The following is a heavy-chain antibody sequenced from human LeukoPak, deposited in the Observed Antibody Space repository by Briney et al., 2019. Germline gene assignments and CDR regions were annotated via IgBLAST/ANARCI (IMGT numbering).Heavy chain of an antibody. CDR1: GFSFSSHW. CDR3: AKDSSSWFDAFDI. Sequence: GGSLRLSCAAFGFSFSSHWMSWVRQAPGKGLEWVSGISWNSGSIGYADSVKGRFTISRDNAKNSLYLQMNSLRAEDTALYYCAKDSSSWFDAFDIWGQGTMVTVSS. CDR2: ISWNSGSI. J-gene: IGHJ3*02. V-gene: IGHV3-9*01. D-gene: IGHD6-13*01.